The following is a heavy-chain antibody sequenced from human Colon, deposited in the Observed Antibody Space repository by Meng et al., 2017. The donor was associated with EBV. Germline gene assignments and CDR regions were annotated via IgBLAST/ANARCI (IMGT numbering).Heavy chain of an antibody. J-gene: IGHJ4*02. CDR3: TKHAYETTVTEAALR. CDR1: GISFGRRA. Sequence: GGVLDPDIVAAGISFGRRAKHWLRAASGKGLEGVGRIRTEANRHATEYAASVKGRYTIPRNSSKHTAYLQINRMKTEETAVYYCTKHAYETTVTEAALRWGKGTLVTVSS. D-gene: IGHD4-11*01. V-gene: IGHV3-73*01. CDR2: IRTEANRHAT.